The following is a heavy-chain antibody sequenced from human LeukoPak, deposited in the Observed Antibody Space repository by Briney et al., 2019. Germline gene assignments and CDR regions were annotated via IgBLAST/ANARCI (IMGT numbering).Heavy chain of an antibody. Sequence: PSETLSLTCTVSGGSISSSSYYWGWIRQPPGKGLEWIGHIYTSGSTNYNPSLKSRVTISVDTSKNQFSLKLSSVTAADTAVYYCATSGWYLLPGVYWGQGTLVTVSS. CDR3: ATSGWYLLPGVY. J-gene: IGHJ4*02. CDR2: IYTSGST. V-gene: IGHV4-61*05. CDR1: GGSISSSSYY. D-gene: IGHD6-19*01.